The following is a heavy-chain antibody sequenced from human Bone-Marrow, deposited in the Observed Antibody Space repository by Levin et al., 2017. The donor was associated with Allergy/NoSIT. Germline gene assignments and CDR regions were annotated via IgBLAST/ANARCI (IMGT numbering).Heavy chain of an antibody. J-gene: IGHJ4*02. CDR2: ISAYNGNT. CDR3: ARDVYFYASSSYFLDY. Sequence: GESLKISCEASGYTFSNYAISWVRQAPGQGLEWMGWISAYNGNTKYAQKFQGRVTLTTDTSTSTGHMEVRSLRSDDTAVYYCARDVYFYASSSYFLDYWGQGTLVTVSS. V-gene: IGHV1-18*01. D-gene: IGHD3-22*01. CDR1: GYTFSNYA.